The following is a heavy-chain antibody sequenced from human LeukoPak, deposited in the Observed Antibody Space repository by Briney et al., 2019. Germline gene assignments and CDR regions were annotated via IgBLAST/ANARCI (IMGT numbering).Heavy chain of an antibody. CDR1: GFTFSSYG. D-gene: IGHD6-13*01. J-gene: IGHJ4*02. CDR2: ISYDGSNK. Sequence: PGRSLRLSCAASGFTFSSYGMHWVRQAPGKGLEWVAVISYDGSNKYYGDSVKGRFTISRDNSKNTLYLQMNSLRAEDTAVYYCARGEQQLDYWGQGALVTVSS. CDR3: ARGEQQLDY. V-gene: IGHV3-30*03.